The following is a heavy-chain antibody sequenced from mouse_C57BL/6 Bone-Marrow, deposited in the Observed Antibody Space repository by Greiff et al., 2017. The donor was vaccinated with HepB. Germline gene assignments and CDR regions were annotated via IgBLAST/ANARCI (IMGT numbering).Heavy chain of an antibody. CDR1: GFTFSSYA. D-gene: IGHD1-1*01. CDR3: TRDCYGSSSYFDY. Sequence: EVQLQESGEGLVKPGGSLKLSCAASGFTFSSYAMSWVRQTPEKRLEWVAYISSGGDYIYYADTVKGRFTISRDNARNTLYLQMSSLKSEDTAMYYCTRDCYGSSSYFDYWGQGTTLTVSS. V-gene: IGHV5-9-1*02. J-gene: IGHJ2*01. CDR2: ISSGGDYI.